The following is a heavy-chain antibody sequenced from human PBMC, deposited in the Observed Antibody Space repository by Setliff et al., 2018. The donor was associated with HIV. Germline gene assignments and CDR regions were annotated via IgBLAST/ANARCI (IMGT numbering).Heavy chain of an antibody. CDR3: ARTRLTGELDY. J-gene: IGHJ4*02. CDR1: GFTFDDYG. CDR2: INWNGGST. V-gene: IGHV3-20*04. D-gene: IGHD4-4*01. Sequence: GESLKISCAASGFTFDDYGMSWVRQAPGKGLEWVSGINWNGGSTGYADSVRGRFTISRDNAKNSLYLQMNSLRAEDTAVYYCARTRLTGELDYWGQGTLVTVSS.